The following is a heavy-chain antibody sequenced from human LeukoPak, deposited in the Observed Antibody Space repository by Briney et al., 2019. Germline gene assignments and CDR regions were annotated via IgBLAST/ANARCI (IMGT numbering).Heavy chain of an antibody. J-gene: IGHJ4*02. CDR3: ARDLSFDWFPYYFDY. D-gene: IGHD3-9*01. CDR1: GGSISSSSYY. Sequence: SETLSLTCTVSGGSISSSSYYWGWIRQPPGKGLEWIGSIYYRGSTYYNPSLKSRVTISVDTSKNQFSLKVSSVTAADTAIYYCARDLSFDWFPYYFDYWGQGILVTVSS. V-gene: IGHV4-39*07. CDR2: IYYRGST.